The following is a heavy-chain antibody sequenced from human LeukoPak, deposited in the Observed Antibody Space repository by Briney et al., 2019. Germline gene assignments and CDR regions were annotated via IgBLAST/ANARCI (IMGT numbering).Heavy chain of an antibody. D-gene: IGHD5-12*01. Sequence: SEPLSLPFPVSGGSISSYYWSWIRPPPGKGLEWIGYIYYSGSTNYNPSLKRRVTISIDTSKNQFSLMLSSVTAADTAVYYCARDWGSGYDSRFDPWGQGTLVTISS. V-gene: IGHV4-59*12. CDR2: IYYSGST. J-gene: IGHJ5*02. CDR1: GGSISSYY. CDR3: ARDWGSGYDSRFDP.